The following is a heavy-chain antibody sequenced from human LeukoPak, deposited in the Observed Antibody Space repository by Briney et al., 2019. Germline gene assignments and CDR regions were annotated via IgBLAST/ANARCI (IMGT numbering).Heavy chain of an antibody. CDR1: GFTFSSYD. CDR3: ARGLTPFERPQYYYGSGSSYYYGMDV. J-gene: IGHJ6*02. CDR2: IGTAGDT. V-gene: IGHV3-13*01. Sequence: TGGSLRLSCAASGFTFSSYDVHWVRQATGKGLEWVSAIGTAGDTYYPGSVKGRFTISRENAKNSLYLQMNSLRAGDTAVYYCARGLTPFERPQYYYGSGSSYYYGMDVWGQGTTVTVSS. D-gene: IGHD3-10*01.